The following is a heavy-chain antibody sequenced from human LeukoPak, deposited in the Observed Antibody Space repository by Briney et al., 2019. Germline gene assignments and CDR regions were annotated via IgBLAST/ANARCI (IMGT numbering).Heavy chain of an antibody. D-gene: IGHD1-26*01. Sequence: PSETLSLTCTVSGGSISSYYWSWIRQPPGKGLEWIGYIYYSGSTNYNPSLKSRVTISVDTSKNQFSLKLSSVTAADTAVYYCARTSIVGATTGYYYGMDVWGQGTTVTVSS. CDR2: IYYSGST. V-gene: IGHV4-59*08. CDR3: ARTSIVGATTGYYYGMDV. J-gene: IGHJ6*02. CDR1: GGSISSYY.